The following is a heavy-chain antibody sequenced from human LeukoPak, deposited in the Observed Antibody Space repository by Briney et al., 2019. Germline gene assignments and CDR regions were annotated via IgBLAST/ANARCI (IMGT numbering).Heavy chain of an antibody. V-gene: IGHV1-24*01. CDR3: ATARSRSSVGNFDY. D-gene: IGHD1-26*01. CDR1: GYTLTKLS. J-gene: IGHJ4*02. CDR2: FDPEDGET. Sequence: ASVKVSCKVSGYTLTKLSMHWVRQAPGKGLEWMGGFDPEDGETIYAQKFQGRATMTEDTSTDTAYMELSSLRSEDTAVYYCATARSRSSVGNFDYWGQGTLVTVSS.